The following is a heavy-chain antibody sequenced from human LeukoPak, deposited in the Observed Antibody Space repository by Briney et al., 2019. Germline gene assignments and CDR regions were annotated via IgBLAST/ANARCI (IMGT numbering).Heavy chain of an antibody. Sequence: PGGSLRLSCAASGFTFDDYGMSWVRHAPGKGLEWVSGINWNGGSTGYADSVKGRFAISRDNAKNSLYLQMNSLRGEETAFYYCARDYCSSTSFGCYYGMDVWGQGTTVTVSS. J-gene: IGHJ6*02. D-gene: IGHD2-2*01. V-gene: IGHV3-20*04. CDR2: INWNGGST. CDR1: GFTFDDYG. CDR3: ARDYCSSTSFGCYYGMDV.